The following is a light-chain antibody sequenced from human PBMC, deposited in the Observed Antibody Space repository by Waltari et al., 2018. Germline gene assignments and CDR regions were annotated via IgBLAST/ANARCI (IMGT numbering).Light chain of an antibody. J-gene: IGKJ2*01. V-gene: IGKV1-5*03. CDR2: KSF. Sequence: DIQMTQPPSTLSASVGDRVTITCRASQSISNWLAWYQQKPGQAPKVLIYKSFTLQSGVPSRFSGSGSETEFTLTISSLQPDDFATYYCQQYNISPYTFGQGTTLEI. CDR3: QQYNISPYT. CDR1: QSISNW.